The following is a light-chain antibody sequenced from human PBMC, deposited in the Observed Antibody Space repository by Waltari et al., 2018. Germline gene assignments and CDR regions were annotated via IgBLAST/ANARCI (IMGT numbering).Light chain of an antibody. CDR3: NSFTDTASWV. CDR1: SRDVGGHNH. Sequence: QSALTQPASVSGSPGESITIPCTGTSRDVGGHNHVSWYQHHPGKAPKLIIHDVNKRPSGVSNRFSGSKSDTTASLTISGLQAEDEADYYCNSFTDTASWVFGGGTKLTVL. CDR2: DVN. J-gene: IGLJ3*02. V-gene: IGLV2-14*03.